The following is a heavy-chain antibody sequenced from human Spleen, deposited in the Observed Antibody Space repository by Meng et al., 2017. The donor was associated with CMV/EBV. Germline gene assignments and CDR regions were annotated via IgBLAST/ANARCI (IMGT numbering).Heavy chain of an antibody. V-gene: IGHV3-23*01. D-gene: IGHD3-3*01. J-gene: IGHJ3*02. CDR1: GFPFSTYA. CDR2: ISSST. Sequence: GESLKISCVASGFPFSTYAMSWVRQAPGKGLDWVSHISSSTYYADSVRGRFTISRDNSKNTLYLQMSSLRTEDTAVYYCAKQRSRSGYSYDAFDIWGQGTMVTVSS. CDR3: AKQRSRSGYSYDAFDI.